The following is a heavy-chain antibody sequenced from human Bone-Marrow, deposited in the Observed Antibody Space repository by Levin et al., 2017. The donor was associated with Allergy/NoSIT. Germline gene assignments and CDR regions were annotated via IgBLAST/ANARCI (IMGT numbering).Heavy chain of an antibody. Sequence: SQTLSLTCAVYGGSFRGYYWSWIRQPPGKGLEWIGEINHSGSTNYNPSLKSRVTISVDTSKTQFSLKLSSVTAADTAVYFCARHDYAIDFWGQGTLVTVSS. J-gene: IGHJ4*02. V-gene: IGHV4-34*01. CDR2: INHSGST. CDR3: ARHDYAIDF. CDR1: GGSFRGYY. D-gene: IGHD4-17*01.